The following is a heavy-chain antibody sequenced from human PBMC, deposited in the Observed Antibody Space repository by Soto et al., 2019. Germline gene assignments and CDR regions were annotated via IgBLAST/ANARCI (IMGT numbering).Heavy chain of an antibody. CDR3: AGHVRLYGSGSYYNVYYYYGMDV. D-gene: IGHD3-10*01. Sequence: GESLKISCKGSGYSFTSYWIGWVRQMPGKGLEWMGIIYPGDSDTRYSPSFQGQVTISADKSISTAYLQWSSLKASDTAMYYCAGHVRLYGSGSYYNVYYYYGMDVWGQGTTVTVSS. CDR1: GYSFTSYW. J-gene: IGHJ6*02. CDR2: IYPGDSDT. V-gene: IGHV5-51*01.